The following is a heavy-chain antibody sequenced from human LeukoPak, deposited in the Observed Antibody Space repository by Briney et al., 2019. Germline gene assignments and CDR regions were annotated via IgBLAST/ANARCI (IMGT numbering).Heavy chain of an antibody. J-gene: IGHJ4*02. CDR2: ISYDGSNK. D-gene: IGHD3-10*01. CDR3: ARSDYYGSGIISR. Sequence: GGSLRLSCAASGFTFSSYAMHWVRQAPGKGLEWVAVISYDGSNKHYADSVKGRFTISRDNSKNTLYLQMNSLRAEDTAVYYCARSDYYGSGIISRWGQGTLVTVSS. V-gene: IGHV3-30*04. CDR1: GFTFSSYA.